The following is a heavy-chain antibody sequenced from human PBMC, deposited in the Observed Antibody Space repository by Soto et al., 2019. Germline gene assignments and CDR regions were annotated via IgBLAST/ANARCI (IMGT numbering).Heavy chain of an antibody. CDR2: IIPMFGTA. Sequence: SVKVSCKTSGGTFSSYAISWVRQAPGQGLEWMGGIIPMFGTANYAQKFQGRVTITADESTSTAYMELSSLRSEDTAVYYCTRSRANYYDSRGYYYSTFDYWGQGTLVTVSS. J-gene: IGHJ4*02. V-gene: IGHV1-69*13. CDR1: GGTFSSYA. CDR3: TRSRANYYDSRGYYYSTFDY. D-gene: IGHD3-22*01.